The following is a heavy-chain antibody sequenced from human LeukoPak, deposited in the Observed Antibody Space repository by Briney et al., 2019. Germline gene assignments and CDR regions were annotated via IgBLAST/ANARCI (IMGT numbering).Heavy chain of an antibody. CDR3: ARDGAVTY. Sequence: SETLSLTCTVSGGSVSSGNYYWSWIRQSPGKGLEWIGYIYYSGSTNYNPSLKSRVTISVDTSNNQFSLKLSSVAAADTAVYYCARDGAVTYWGQGTLVTVSS. V-gene: IGHV4-61*01. CDR1: GGSVSSGNYY. J-gene: IGHJ4*02. CDR2: IYYSGST. D-gene: IGHD4-17*01.